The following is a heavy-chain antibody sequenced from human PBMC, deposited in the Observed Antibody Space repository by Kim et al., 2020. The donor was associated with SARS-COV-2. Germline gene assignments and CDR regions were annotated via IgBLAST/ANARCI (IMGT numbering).Heavy chain of an antibody. J-gene: IGHJ5*02. Sequence: SETLSLTCTVSGGSISSSSYYWGWIRQPPGKGLEWIGSIYYSGSTYYNPSLKSRVTISVDTSKNQFSLKLSSVTAADTAVYYCARAPSDDSSGYGMSGWFDPWGQGTLVTVSS. D-gene: IGHD3-22*01. CDR3: ARAPSDDSSGYGMSGWFDP. CDR1: GGSISSSSYY. V-gene: IGHV4-39*01. CDR2: IYYSGST.